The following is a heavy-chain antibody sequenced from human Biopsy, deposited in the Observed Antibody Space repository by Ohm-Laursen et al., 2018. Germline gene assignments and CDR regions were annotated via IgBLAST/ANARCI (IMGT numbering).Heavy chain of an antibody. D-gene: IGHD6-19*01. CDR2: INPSGSTT. Sequence: ASVKVSCKSSGYSLTSYYMHWVRQAPGQGLEWMGMINPSGSTTSYPQIFQGRVTMTRDTSRSTVYMELSSLRSADTAVYFCARNAGWYGDLYYFDYWGQGTLVTVSS. CDR1: GYSLTSYY. V-gene: IGHV1-46*01. J-gene: IGHJ4*02. CDR3: ARNAGWYGDLYYFDY.